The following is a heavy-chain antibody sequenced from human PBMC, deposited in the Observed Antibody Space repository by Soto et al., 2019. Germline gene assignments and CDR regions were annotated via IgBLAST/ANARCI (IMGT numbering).Heavy chain of an antibody. V-gene: IGHV4-59*01. D-gene: IGHD6-6*01. J-gene: IGHJ4*02. CDR2: IYYSGGT. CDR1: GGSISSYY. Sequence: SETLSLTCTVSGGSISSYYWSWIRQPPGKGLEWIGYIYYSGGTNYNPSLKSRVTISVDTSKNQFSLKLSSVTAADTAVYYCARIIAARPSFYFDYWGQGTLVTVSS. CDR3: ARIIAARPSFYFDY.